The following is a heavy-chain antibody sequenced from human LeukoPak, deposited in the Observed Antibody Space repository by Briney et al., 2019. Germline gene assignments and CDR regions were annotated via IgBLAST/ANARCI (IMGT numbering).Heavy chain of an antibody. Sequence: PGGSPRLSCAASGFTFSSYGMSWVRQAPGKGLEWVSAITGNGANTFHADSVKGRFTISRDNSKNTMYLQMNSLRAEDTALYYCARDRSGSYPNWFDPWGQGTLVTVSS. CDR2: ITGNGANT. CDR1: GFTFSSYG. J-gene: IGHJ5*02. D-gene: IGHD3-10*01. V-gene: IGHV3-23*01. CDR3: ARDRSGSYPNWFDP.